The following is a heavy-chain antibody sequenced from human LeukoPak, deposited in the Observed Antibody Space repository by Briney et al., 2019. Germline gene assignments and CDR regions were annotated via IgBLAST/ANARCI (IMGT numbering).Heavy chain of an antibody. J-gene: IGHJ5*02. V-gene: IGHV3-30*02. CDR3: AKDAHWSADH. CDR2: IRSDENYK. CDR1: GFTFSSYG. Sequence: GGSLRLSCAASGFTFSSYGMHWVRQAPGKGLEWVAHIRSDENYKHYADSVKGRFTISRDNSKNTVYVQTNSLRPEDTAVYYCAKDAHWSADHWGQGTLVTVSS. D-gene: IGHD3-3*01.